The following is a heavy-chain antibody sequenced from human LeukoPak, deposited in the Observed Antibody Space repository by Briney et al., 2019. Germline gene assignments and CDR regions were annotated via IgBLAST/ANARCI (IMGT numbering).Heavy chain of an antibody. CDR1: GGTFSSYA. Sequence: ASVKVSCKASGGTFSSYAISWVRQAPGQGLEWMGRIIPILGIANYAQKFQGRVTITADKSTSTAYMELSSLRTEDTAVYYCASRVGATKGSLAYWGQGTLVTVSS. J-gene: IGHJ4*02. CDR2: IIPILGIA. D-gene: IGHD1-26*01. V-gene: IGHV1-69*04. CDR3: ASRVGATKGSLAY.